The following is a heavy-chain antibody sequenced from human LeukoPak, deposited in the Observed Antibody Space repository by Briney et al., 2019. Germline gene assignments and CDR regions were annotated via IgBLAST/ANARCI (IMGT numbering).Heavy chain of an antibody. CDR3: ARHRSAAGGDGRRLEY. CDR2: IYPGDSDT. CDR1: GYDFTTYW. J-gene: IGHJ4*02. Sequence: GGSLKISCKGSGYDFTTYWIGWVRQMPGKGLEWMGIIYPGDSDTRYSQSFQGQVTISADKSINTAYLQWSSLKASDSAMYYCARHRSAAGGDGRRLEYWGQGTLVTVSS. V-gene: IGHV5-51*01. D-gene: IGHD2-21*02.